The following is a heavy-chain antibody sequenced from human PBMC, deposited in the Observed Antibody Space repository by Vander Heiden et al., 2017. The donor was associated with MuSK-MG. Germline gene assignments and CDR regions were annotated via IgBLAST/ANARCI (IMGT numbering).Heavy chain of an antibody. CDR2: IYYSGST. V-gene: IGHV4-31*03. CDR1: GGSISRGRYY. D-gene: IGHD3-10*01. Sequence: QVQLQESGPGLVKPSQTLSLTCTVSGGSISRGRYYWRWIRQHPGRGLEWIGYIYYSGSTYYNPSLKSRVTISVDTSKNQFSLKLSSVTAADTAVYYCARAVPWFGEPGAFDIWGQGTMVTVSS. CDR3: ARAVPWFGEPGAFDI. J-gene: IGHJ3*02.